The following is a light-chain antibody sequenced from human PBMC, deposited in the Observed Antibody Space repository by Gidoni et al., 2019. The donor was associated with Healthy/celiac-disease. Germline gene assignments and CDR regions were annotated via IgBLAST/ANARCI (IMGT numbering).Light chain of an antibody. CDR1: QSISSY. Sequence: DIQMTQSPSSLSASVGDRVTITCRASQSISSYLNWYQQKPGKAPKLLIYAASSLQSWVPSRFSCRGSGTDFTLTISSLQPEDFATYYCQQSYSTPRTFGQGTKVEIK. J-gene: IGKJ1*01. V-gene: IGKV1-39*01. CDR3: QQSYSTPRT. CDR2: AAS.